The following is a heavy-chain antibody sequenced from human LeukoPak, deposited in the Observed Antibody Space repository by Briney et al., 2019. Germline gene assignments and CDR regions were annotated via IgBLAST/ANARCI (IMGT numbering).Heavy chain of an antibody. D-gene: IGHD5-18*01. CDR1: GFTFTTYA. CDR3: AKDQAGDTAISFDY. CDR2: ISGSGGST. V-gene: IGHV3-23*01. J-gene: IGHJ4*02. Sequence: GGSLRLSCAASGFTFTTYAMSWVRQAPGKGLEWVSGISGSGGSTYYADSVKGRFTISRDNSKNTLYLQMNSLRAEDTAVYYCAKDQAGDTAISFDYWGQGTLVTVSS.